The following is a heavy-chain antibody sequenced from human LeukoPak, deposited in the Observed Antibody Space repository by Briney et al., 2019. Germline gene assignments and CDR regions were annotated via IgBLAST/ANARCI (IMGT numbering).Heavy chain of an antibody. J-gene: IGHJ4*02. CDR1: GGSISNYY. CDR3: ARDRYYGSGFHYFDH. V-gene: IGHV4-59*01. CDR2: IYCSGNT. D-gene: IGHD3-10*01. Sequence: PSETLSLTCTVSGGSISNYYWSWIRQPPGKGLEWIGYIYCSGNTNYNPSLKSRVTISVDTSKNQFSLKLSSVTAADTAVYYCARDRYYGSGFHYFDHWGQGTLVTVSS.